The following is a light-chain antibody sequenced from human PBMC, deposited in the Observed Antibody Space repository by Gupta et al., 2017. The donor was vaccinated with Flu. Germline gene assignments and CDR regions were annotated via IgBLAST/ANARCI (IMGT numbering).Light chain of an antibody. CDR2: AAS. J-gene: IGKJ1*01. V-gene: IGKV1-17*01. Sequence: PTPLCPSLVDCVTSKCRVNNGVRNDLGWYQKKPGQAPKLLIYAASNRATGVPARFSGSGSGTEFTLTISSLEAEDFGVYYCMQHSSCPRAFGQGTKVEIK. CDR1: NGVRND. CDR3: MQHSSCPRA.